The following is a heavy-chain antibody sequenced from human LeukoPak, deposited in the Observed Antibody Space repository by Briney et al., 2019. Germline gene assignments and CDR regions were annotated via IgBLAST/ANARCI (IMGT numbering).Heavy chain of an antibody. CDR1: GYTFTSYD. Sequence: ASVTVSCTASGYTFTSYDFNWVRQATGQRPEWMGWMSPNSGDTGYAQKFQDRVTMTRNTSISTAYMELRSLRSDDTAVYYCARAWVVGVPGCDYWGQGTLVTVSS. V-gene: IGHV1-8*01. J-gene: IGHJ4*02. CDR2: MSPNSGDT. CDR3: ARAWVVGVPGCDY. D-gene: IGHD1-26*01.